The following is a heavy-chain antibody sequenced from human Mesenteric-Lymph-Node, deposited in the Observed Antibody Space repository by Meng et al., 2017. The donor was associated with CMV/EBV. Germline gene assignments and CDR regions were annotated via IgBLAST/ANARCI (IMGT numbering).Heavy chain of an antibody. J-gene: IGHJ5*02. V-gene: IGHV3-7*03. D-gene: IGHD1-26*01. CDR3: AKMDSGSYQGCFDP. CDR1: GFKFNSYW. Sequence: GESLKISCAASGFKFNSYWMSWVRQAPGKGLEWVANIKYVGSEKYYLDSVKGRFTISRDNSKNALYLQMNSLTAEDTAVYYRAKMDSGSYQGCFDPWGQGTLVTVSS. CDR2: IKYVGSEK.